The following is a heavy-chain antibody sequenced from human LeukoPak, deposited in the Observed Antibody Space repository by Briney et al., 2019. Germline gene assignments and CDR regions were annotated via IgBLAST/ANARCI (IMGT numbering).Heavy chain of an antibody. CDR2: ISAYNGNT. CDR3: ARDLPDSGGYYFDY. Sequence: GASVTVSCKASGYTFTSYGISWVRQAPGQGLEWMGWISAYNGNTNYAQKLQGRVTMTTDTSTSTAYMELRSLRSDDTAVYYCARDLPDSGGYYFDYWGQGTLVTVSS. V-gene: IGHV1-18*01. D-gene: IGHD3-22*01. J-gene: IGHJ4*02. CDR1: GYTFTSYG.